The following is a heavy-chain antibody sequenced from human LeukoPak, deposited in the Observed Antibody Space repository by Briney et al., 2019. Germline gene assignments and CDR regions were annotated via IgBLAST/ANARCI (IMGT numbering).Heavy chain of an antibody. J-gene: IGHJ3*02. Sequence: GGSLRLSCGTSGFTFNTYAMSWVRQAPGKGLEWVSGISGSGGSTYYAESVKGRFTISRDNSKNTLYLQMDSLRAEDTAVYYCAKPTTSYCSGGSCYNRGAFDMWGQGTMVTVSS. CDR3: AKPTTSYCSGGSCYNRGAFDM. CDR2: ISGSGGST. D-gene: IGHD2-15*01. CDR1: GFTFNTYA. V-gene: IGHV3-23*01.